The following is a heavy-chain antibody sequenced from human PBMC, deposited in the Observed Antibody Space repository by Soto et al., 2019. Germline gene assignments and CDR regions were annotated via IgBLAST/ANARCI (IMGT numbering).Heavy chain of an antibody. V-gene: IGHV1-2*02. CDR2: ISPNSGGT. Sequence: ASVKVSCKASGYTFTDYCMHWVRQAPGHGLECMGWISPNSGGTNYAQKFQGRVTMTRATSSTTAYMELSRLRSDDTAVYYCARRDYYVMDXWGQGTTVTVS. CDR3: ARRDYYVMDX. CDR1: GYTFTDYC. J-gene: IGHJ6*02.